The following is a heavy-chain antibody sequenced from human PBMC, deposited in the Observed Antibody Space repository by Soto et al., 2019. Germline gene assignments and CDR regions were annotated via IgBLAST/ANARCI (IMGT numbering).Heavy chain of an antibody. CDR3: ARHRSDFWFDP. CDR1: GDSISSHS. D-gene: IGHD2-15*01. Sequence: PSETLSLTCTVSGDSISSHSWSWIRQSPGKGLEWIGFIYYTGSTYYNPSLKSRVTISVDTSKNQFSLKLSSVTAADTAVYYCARHRSDFWFDPWGQGTLVTVSS. CDR2: IYYTGST. J-gene: IGHJ5*02. V-gene: IGHV4-59*08.